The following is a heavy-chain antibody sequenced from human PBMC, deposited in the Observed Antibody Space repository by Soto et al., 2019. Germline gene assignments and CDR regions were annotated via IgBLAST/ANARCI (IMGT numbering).Heavy chain of an antibody. D-gene: IGHD3-9*01. CDR3: AHILTSSPIDY. Sequence: QITLKESGPTLVKPTQTLTLTCTFSGFSLSTSGVGVGWIRQPPGKALEWLAIIYWDDDERYSSSLRSRLTLTKDTSKNKVVLTMTNMDPVDTATYYCAHILTSSPIDYWGQGTLVTVSS. CDR1: GFSLSTSGVG. V-gene: IGHV2-5*02. J-gene: IGHJ4*02. CDR2: IYWDDDE.